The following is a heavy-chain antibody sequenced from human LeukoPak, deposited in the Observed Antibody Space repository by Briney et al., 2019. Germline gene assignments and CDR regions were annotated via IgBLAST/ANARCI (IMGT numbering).Heavy chain of an antibody. V-gene: IGHV3-23*01. Sequence: GGSLRLSCAASGFTFSSYSMTWVRQAPGKGPEWVSAIGGRGGSTYYADSLGGRFTISRDNSKDMLYLQMNSLKVEDTATYYCGKEGGAWGQGTKVTVSS. CDR3: GKEGGA. D-gene: IGHD3-16*01. CDR2: IGGRGGST. J-gene: IGHJ5*02. CDR1: GFTFSSYS.